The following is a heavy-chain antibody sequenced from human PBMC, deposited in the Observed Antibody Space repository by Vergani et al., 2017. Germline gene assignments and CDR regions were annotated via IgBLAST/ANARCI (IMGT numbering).Heavy chain of an antibody. Sequence: QVQLQESGPGLVKPSETLSLTCAVSGYSISSGYYWGWIRQPPGKGLEWIGSIYHSGSTYYNPSLKSRVTISVDTSKNQFSLKLSSVTAADPAVYYCARQPVAAAGIPHWYFDLWGRGTLVTVSS. D-gene: IGHD6-13*01. CDR2: IYHSGST. CDR3: ARQPVAAAGIPHWYFDL. J-gene: IGHJ2*01. V-gene: IGHV4-38-2*01. CDR1: GYSISSGYY.